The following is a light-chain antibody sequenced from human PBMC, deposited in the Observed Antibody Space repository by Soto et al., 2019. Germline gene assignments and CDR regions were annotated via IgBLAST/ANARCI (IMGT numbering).Light chain of an antibody. Sequence: QSALTQPASLSGSPGQSITMFFTGTSNDVGGYNYASWYQQHPGKAPKLIIYEVSNRPSGISSRFSGSKSANTASLTISGLQAEDEAEYYCSSFTGSTTWVFGGGTKLTVL. CDR2: EVS. J-gene: IGLJ3*02. V-gene: IGLV2-14*01. CDR1: SNDVGGYNY. CDR3: SSFTGSTTWV.